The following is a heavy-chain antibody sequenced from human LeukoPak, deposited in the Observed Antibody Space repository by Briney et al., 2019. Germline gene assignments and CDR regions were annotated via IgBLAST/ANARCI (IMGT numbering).Heavy chain of an antibody. Sequence: AGSLSLSCAASGFTISNAWMIWVRQAPGKGLEWVGRINSKTDGGTTDYAAPVRGRFTISRDDSKNTLDQQTSSLKTEDTAMYYCTKGIDGDYYFDYWGQGTLVTVSS. CDR3: TKGIDGDYYFDY. V-gene: IGHV3-15*01. CDR2: INSKTDGGTT. D-gene: IGHD4-17*01. CDR1: GFTISNAW. J-gene: IGHJ4*02.